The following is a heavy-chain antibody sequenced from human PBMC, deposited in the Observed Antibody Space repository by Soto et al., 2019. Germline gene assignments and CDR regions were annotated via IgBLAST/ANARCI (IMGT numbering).Heavy chain of an antibody. CDR2: TSHTRNT. J-gene: IGHJ5*02. CDR3: ARDMHAGFTHYSDT. D-gene: IGHD2-15*01. Sequence: SETLSLTCSVSGVSVTSYHWSCIRQFPGKGLEGIAYTSHTRNTNYNPSLKSRVIISLDTSKNQVSLQLTSVTATDTALYYCARDMHAGFTHYSDTWGQGTLVTVSS. CDR1: GVSVTSYH. V-gene: IGHV4-59*02.